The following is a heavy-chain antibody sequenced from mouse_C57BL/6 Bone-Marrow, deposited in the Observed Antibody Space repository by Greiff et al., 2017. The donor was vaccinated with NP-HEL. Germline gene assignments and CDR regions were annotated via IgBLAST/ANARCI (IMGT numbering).Heavy chain of an antibody. J-gene: IGHJ4*01. CDR1: GYTFTDYY. D-gene: IGHD1-1*01. CDR2: INPYNGGT. V-gene: IGHV1-19*01. Sequence: EVKLQESGPVLVKPGASVKMSCKASGYTFTDYYMNWVKQSHGKSLEWIGVINPYNGGTSYNQKFKGKATLTVDKSSSTAYMELNSLTSEDSAVYYCARRITTVVATDYAMDYWGQGTSVTVSS. CDR3: ARRITTVVATDYAMDY.